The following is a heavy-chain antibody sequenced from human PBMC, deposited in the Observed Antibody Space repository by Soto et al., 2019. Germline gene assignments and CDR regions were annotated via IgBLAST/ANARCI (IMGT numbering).Heavy chain of an antibody. CDR1: GYTFTSYD. J-gene: IGHJ6*02. CDR3: ARAPLEWLFVYAANYYGMDV. Sequence: QVQLVQSGAEVKKPGASVKVSCKASGYTFTSYDINWVRQATGQGLEWMGWMNPNSGNTGYAQKFQGRVTMTRNTSISTAYMELSSLRSEDTAVYYCARAPLEWLFVYAANYYGMDVWGQGTTVTVSS. V-gene: IGHV1-8*01. CDR2: MNPNSGNT. D-gene: IGHD3-3*01.